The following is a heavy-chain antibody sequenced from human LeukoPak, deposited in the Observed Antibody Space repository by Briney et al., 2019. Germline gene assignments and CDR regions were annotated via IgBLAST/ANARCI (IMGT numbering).Heavy chain of an antibody. V-gene: IGHV3-74*01. CDR2: INSDESST. J-gene: IGHJ5*02. CDR1: GLTFSNYW. Sequence: PGGSLRLSCAASGLTFSNYWMYWVRQSPGKGLVWVSRINSDESSTSYADSVKGRFTISRDNTKNTLYLQMNSLRAEDTAVYYCARVVPAFKATNWFDPWGQGTLVTVSS. CDR3: ARVVPAFKATNWFDP. D-gene: IGHD2-2*01.